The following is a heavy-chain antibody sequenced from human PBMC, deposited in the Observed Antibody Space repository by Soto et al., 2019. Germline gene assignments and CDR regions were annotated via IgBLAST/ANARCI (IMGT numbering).Heavy chain of an antibody. D-gene: IGHD6-13*01. CDR2: IYHSGST. J-gene: IGHJ4*02. V-gene: IGHV4-4*02. CDR1: GGSISSSNW. Sequence: PSETLSLTCAVSGGSISSSNWWSWVRQPPGKGLEWIGEIYHSGSTNYNPSLKSRVTISVDKSKNQFSLKLSSVTAADTAVYYCATTSSSWYGGFDYWGQGTLVTVS. CDR3: ATTSSSWYGGFDY.